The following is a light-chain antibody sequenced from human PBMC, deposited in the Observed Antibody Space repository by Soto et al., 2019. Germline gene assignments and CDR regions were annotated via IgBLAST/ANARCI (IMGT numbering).Light chain of an antibody. CDR2: ENN. CDR1: TSNIGRSY. CDR3: ATWDDSLSGPV. V-gene: IGLV1-47*01. Sequence: SVLSQPPSASGTPGQSVTISCSGSTSNIGRSYVYWYQQLPGTAPKVFIYENNRRPSGGPDRFSGSKSGTSAYLAISGLRSEDEADYYCATWDDSLSGPVFGGGTKLTVL. J-gene: IGLJ2*01.